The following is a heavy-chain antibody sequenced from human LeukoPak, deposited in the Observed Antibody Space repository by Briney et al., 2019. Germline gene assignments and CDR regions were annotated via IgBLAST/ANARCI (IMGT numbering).Heavy chain of an antibody. CDR2: MSHDGTNK. Sequence: PRGSLRLSCAASGFPFSGYAMHWVRQAPGKGLEWVAVMSHDGTNKYYADSVKGRFTISRDNSKNTLYLQMDSLRTEDTAVYYCARHRGPSLHSSGYFDYWGQGTLVTVSS. J-gene: IGHJ4*02. V-gene: IGHV3-30-3*01. CDR1: GFPFSGYA. CDR3: ARHRGPSLHSSGYFDY. D-gene: IGHD3-22*01.